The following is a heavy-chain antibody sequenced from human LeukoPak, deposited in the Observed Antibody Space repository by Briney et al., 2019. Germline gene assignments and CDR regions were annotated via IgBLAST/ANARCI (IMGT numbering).Heavy chain of an antibody. V-gene: IGHV3-21*01. J-gene: IGHJ4*02. CDR1: GFTFSSYS. CDR2: ISSSGNYI. D-gene: IGHD6-19*01. CDR3: AREVAGACDY. Sequence: GGSLRLSCAASGFTFSSYSMNWVRQAPGKGLEWVSSISSSGNYIYYTDSVKGRFTISRDNAKNSLYLQMNSLRAEDTAVYYCAREVAGACDYWGQGTLVTVSS.